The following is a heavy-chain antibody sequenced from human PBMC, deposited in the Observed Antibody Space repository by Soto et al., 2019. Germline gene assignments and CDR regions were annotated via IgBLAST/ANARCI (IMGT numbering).Heavy chain of an antibody. CDR1: GASLRSGSYY. V-gene: IGHV4-61*01. CDR2: ISHSGRT. J-gene: IGHJ4*02. CDR3: SYGSSFDY. D-gene: IGHD3-10*01. Sequence: PSETLSLTGTVSGASLRSGSYYWSWIRQPPGKGLEWIGYISHSGRTNYDPSLKSRLTMSVDTSQTQFSLQLNSVTAADTAVYYCSYGSSFDYWGQGTLVTVSS.